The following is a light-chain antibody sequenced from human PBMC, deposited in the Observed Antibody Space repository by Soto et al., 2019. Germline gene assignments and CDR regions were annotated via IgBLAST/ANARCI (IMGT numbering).Light chain of an antibody. Sequence: QSVLTQPPSVSGSPEQSVTISCTGTSSDVGAYDYVSWYQQHPGKAPKLMIYDVSKRPSGVPDRFSGSKSGNTASLTISGLQAEDEADYYCCSYAGSYASDYVFGAGTKVT. V-gene: IGLV2-11*01. CDR1: SSDVGAYDY. CDR2: DVS. J-gene: IGLJ1*01. CDR3: CSYAGSYASDYV.